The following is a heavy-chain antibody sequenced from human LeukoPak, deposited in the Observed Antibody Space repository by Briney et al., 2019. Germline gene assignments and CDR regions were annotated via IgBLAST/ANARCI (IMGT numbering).Heavy chain of an antibody. CDR2: INSDGSWT. CDR1: GNYW. CDR3: ARDGHGSGSF. D-gene: IGHD3-10*01. V-gene: IGHV3-74*01. Sequence: GGSLRLSCVASGNYWMHWVRQAPGKGLVWVSHINSDGSWTSYADSVKGRFTISKDNAKNTVYLQMNSLRAEDTAVYYCARDGHGSGSFWGQGTLVTASS. J-gene: IGHJ4*02.